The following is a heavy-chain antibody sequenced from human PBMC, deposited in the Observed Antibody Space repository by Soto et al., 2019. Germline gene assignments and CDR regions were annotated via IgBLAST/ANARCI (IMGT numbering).Heavy chain of an antibody. CDR1: GFSFNEAW. J-gene: IGHJ6*02. Sequence: EVQLVESAGGLVKPGGSLRLSCVASGFSFNEAWMNWVRQAPGEGLEWVGRIKTSAGGGATDYAAPVQGRFTISRDDSKNALYLHMNSLRTEDTAIYYCTTGSVEGIWVQGTTVTVSS. V-gene: IGHV3-15*07. D-gene: IGHD2-15*01. CDR3: TTGSVEGI. CDR2: IKTSAGGGAT.